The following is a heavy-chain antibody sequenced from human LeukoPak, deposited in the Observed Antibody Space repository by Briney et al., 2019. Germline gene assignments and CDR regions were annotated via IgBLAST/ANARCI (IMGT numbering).Heavy chain of an antibody. D-gene: IGHD2-15*01. V-gene: IGHV3-7*03. Sequence: GGSLRLSCAASGFTFSSYWMSWVRQAPGKGLEWVANIKQDGSEKYYVDSVKGRFTISRDNSKNTLYLQMNSLRAEDTAVYHCAKRIPPRSSYYYMDVWGKGTTVTLSS. CDR2: IKQDGSEK. CDR1: GFTFSSYW. CDR3: AKRIPPRSSYYYMDV. J-gene: IGHJ6*03.